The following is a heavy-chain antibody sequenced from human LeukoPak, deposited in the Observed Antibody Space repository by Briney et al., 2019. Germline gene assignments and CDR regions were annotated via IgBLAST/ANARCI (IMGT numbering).Heavy chain of an antibody. V-gene: IGHV3-48*02. CDR2: IGSSSSTI. Sequence: GGSLRLSCAASGFTFSSYSMNWVRQAPGKGLEWVSYIGSSSSTIYYADSVKGRFTISRDNAKNSLYLQMNSLRDEDTAVYYCARALGNFDWLLPFDYWGQGTLVTVSS. D-gene: IGHD3-9*01. CDR3: ARALGNFDWLLPFDY. CDR1: GFTFSSYS. J-gene: IGHJ4*02.